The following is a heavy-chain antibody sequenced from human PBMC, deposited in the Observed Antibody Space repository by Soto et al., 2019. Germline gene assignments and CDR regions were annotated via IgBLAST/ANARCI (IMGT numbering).Heavy chain of an antibody. CDR1: GFTFSSYA. D-gene: IGHD5-18*01. CDR3: ARVGGYKYYYYGMDV. V-gene: IGHV3-30-3*01. J-gene: IGHJ6*02. Sequence: QVQLVESGGGVVQPGRSLRLSCAASGFTFSSYAMHWVRQAPGKGLEWVAVISYDGSNKYYADSVKGRFTISRDNSKNTLYLQMNSLRAEDTAVYYCARVGGYKYYYYGMDVWGQGTTVTVYS. CDR2: ISYDGSNK.